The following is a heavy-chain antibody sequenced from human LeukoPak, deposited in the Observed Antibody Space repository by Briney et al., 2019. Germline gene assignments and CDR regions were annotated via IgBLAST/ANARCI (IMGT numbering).Heavy chain of an antibody. V-gene: IGHV4-59*08. CDR3: ARHSGFTTYYYDTRSFDY. CDR2: IYYSGST. Sequence: SETLSLTCAAYGESFSDYYWSWVRQPPGKGLEWIGYIYYSGSTNYNPSLKSRVTISVDTSKNQFSLKLSSVTAADTAVYYCARHSGFTTYYYDTRSFDYWGQGTLVTVSS. D-gene: IGHD3-22*01. CDR1: GESFSDYY. J-gene: IGHJ4*02.